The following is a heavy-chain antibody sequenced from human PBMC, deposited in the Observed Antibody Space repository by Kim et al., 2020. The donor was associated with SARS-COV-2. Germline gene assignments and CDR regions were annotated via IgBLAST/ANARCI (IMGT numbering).Heavy chain of an antibody. CDR3: ARASRITMIVVALDAFDI. J-gene: IGHJ3*02. CDR2: IIPIFGTA. CDR1: GGTFSSYA. D-gene: IGHD3-22*01. Sequence: SVKVSCKASGGTFSSYAISWVRQAPGQGLEWMGGIIPIFGTANYAQKFQGRVTITADESTSTAYMELSSLRSEDTAVYYCARASRITMIVVALDAFDIWGQGTMVTVSS. V-gene: IGHV1-69*13.